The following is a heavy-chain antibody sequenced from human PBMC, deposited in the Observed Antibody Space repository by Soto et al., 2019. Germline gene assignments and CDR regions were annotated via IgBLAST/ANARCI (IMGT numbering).Heavy chain of an antibody. D-gene: IGHD6-13*01. V-gene: IGHV4-39*01. CDR1: GGSRRSGYYH. Sequence: PSQTLLLRRIVSGGSRRSGYYHRGIIRKPPGKGLEWIGNIYYSGNTYYNASLKSRVTISVDTSKNQFSLKLSSVTAADTAVYYCARHGGAAAHCPRTFDIWGQGTMVPSPQ. CDR2: IYYSGNT. CDR3: ARHGGAAAHCPRTFDI. J-gene: IGHJ3*02.